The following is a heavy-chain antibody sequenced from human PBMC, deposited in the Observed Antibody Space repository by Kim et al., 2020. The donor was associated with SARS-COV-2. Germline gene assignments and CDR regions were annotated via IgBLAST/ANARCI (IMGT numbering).Heavy chain of an antibody. CDR2: ISSSSSYI. D-gene: IGHD6-13*01. J-gene: IGHJ4*02. CDR1: GFTFSSYS. CDR3: ARDPTGYGREFDY. Sequence: GGSLRLSCAASGFTFSSYSMNWVRQAPGKGLEWVSSISSSSSYIYYADSVKGRFTISRDNAKNSLYLQMNSLRAEDTAVYYCARDPTGYGREFDYWGQGTLVTVSS. V-gene: IGHV3-21*01.